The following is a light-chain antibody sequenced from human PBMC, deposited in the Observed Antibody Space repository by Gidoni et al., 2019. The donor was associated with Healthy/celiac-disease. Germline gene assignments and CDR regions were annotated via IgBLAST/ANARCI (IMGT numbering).Light chain of an antibody. Sequence: SYELTQPPSVSVSLGQIASITSSGKALPKKDDYWYQQKPGQFHVLVIYKDSERPSGIPERFSGSSSGTIFTLTISGGHAEYEADYYCLAADSSGTYWVFGGGTKLTVL. J-gene: IGLJ3*02. CDR1: ALPKKD. CDR2: KDS. CDR3: LAADSSGTYWV. V-gene: IGLV3-16*01.